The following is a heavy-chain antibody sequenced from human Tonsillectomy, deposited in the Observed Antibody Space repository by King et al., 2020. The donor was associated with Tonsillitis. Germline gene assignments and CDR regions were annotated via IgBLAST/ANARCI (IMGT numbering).Heavy chain of an antibody. CDR2: LNPNSGGT. J-gene: IGHJ4*02. Sequence: VQLVESGAEVKKPGASLKVSCRASGYTLTGYYMHWVRQAPGKGLVWWGWLNPNSGGTNYAQKFQGRGTMTRDTSISTANMELGRLRSDDTAVYYCARGQQSDYWGQGTLVTVSS. CDR1: GYTLTGYY. D-gene: IGHD6-13*01. V-gene: IGHV1-2*02. CDR3: ARGQQSDY.